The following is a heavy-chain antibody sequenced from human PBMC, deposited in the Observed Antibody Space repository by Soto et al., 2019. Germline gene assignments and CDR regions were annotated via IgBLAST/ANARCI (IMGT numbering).Heavy chain of an antibody. D-gene: IGHD3-10*01. CDR1: GETFVDCD. V-gene: IGHV1-8*01. J-gene: IGHJ4*02. Sequence: AASVKVSWEDYGETFVDCDCSWVRQGDRPGLEWLGCINPNTGNTAIAQKFQGRLPLTRDTSINTAYRVLTSLSSDDSAVYYCARGLSSYSDYWAQGTLVTFS. CDR3: ARGLSSYSDY. CDR2: INPNTGNT.